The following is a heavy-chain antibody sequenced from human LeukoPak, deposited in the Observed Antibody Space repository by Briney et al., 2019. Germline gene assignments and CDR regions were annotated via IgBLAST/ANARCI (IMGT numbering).Heavy chain of an antibody. V-gene: IGHV1-3*03. J-gene: IGHJ3*02. CDR1: GYTFTSYA. CDR2: INAGNGNT. CDR3: ARDREMSYAFDI. Sequence: GASVKVSCKASGYTFTSYAMHWVRQAPGQRLEWMGWINAGNGNTKYSQEFQGRVTITRDTSASTAYMGLSSLRSEDMAVYYCARDREMSYAFDIWGQGTMVTVSS. D-gene: IGHD5-24*01.